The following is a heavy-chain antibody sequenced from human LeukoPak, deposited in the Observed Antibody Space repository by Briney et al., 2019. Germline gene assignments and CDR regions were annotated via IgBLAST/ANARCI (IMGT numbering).Heavy chain of an antibody. Sequence: GGSLRLSCAASGFTFSTYSMNWVRQAPGKGLEWISYISTNSDTIYYADSVKGRFTISRDNAKNSLYLQMNSLGAEDTALYYCARSYCSSTSCYTRRAFDIWGQGTMVTVSS. CDR2: ISTNSDTI. V-gene: IGHV3-48*04. CDR1: GFTFSTYS. D-gene: IGHD2-2*02. J-gene: IGHJ3*02. CDR3: ARSYCSSTSCYTRRAFDI.